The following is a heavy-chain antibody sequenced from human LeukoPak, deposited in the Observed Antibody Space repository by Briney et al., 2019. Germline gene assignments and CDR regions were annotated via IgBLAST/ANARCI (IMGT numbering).Heavy chain of an antibody. V-gene: IGHV1-18*01. CDR1: GYTFTSYG. D-gene: IGHD3-3*01. Sequence: ASVKVSCKASGYTFTSYGISWVRQAPGQGLEWMGWISAYNGYTNYAQKLQGRVTMTTDTSTSTAYMELRSLRSDDTAVYYCARDIEGYYDFWSGYYTESDYFDYWGQGTLVTVPS. CDR2: ISAYNGYT. J-gene: IGHJ4*02. CDR3: ARDIEGYYDFWSGYYTESDYFDY.